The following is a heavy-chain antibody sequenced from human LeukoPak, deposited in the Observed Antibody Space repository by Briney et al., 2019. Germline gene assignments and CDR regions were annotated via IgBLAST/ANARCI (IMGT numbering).Heavy chain of an antibody. CDR3: ARVVLYDFWSGLNWFDP. CDR2: ISAYNGNT. Sequence: GASVKVSCKASGYTFTSYGISWVRQAPGQGLEWMGWISAYNGNTNYAQKLQGRVTMTTDTSTSTAYMELRSLRSDDTAVYYCARVVLYDFWSGLNWFDPWGQGTLVTVSS. CDR1: GYTFTSYG. D-gene: IGHD3-3*01. V-gene: IGHV1-18*01. J-gene: IGHJ5*02.